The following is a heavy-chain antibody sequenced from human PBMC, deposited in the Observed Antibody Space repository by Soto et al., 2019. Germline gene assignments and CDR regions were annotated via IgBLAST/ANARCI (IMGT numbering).Heavy chain of an antibody. D-gene: IGHD6-13*01. J-gene: IGHJ4*02. CDR3: AKDLAAAVPAPY. Sequence: PGGSLRLSCAASGFAFSTHAMNWVRQAPGKGLAWVSSITPSGDNTYYADSVKGRFTISRDNSKNTLYLQMNSLRAEDTAVYYCAKDLAAAVPAPYWGQGTLVTVSS. CDR2: ITPSGDNT. V-gene: IGHV3-23*01. CDR1: GFAFSTHA.